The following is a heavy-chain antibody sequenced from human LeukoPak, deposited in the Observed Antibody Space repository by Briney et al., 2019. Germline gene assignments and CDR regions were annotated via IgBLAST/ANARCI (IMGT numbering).Heavy chain of an antibody. V-gene: IGHV1-69*05. Sequence: SVKVSCKASGGTFSSYAISWVRQAPGQGLEWMGGIIPIFGTANYAQKFQGRVTMTTDTSTSTAYMELRSLRSDDTAVYYCARDLSHTTEGIWGQGTMVTVSS. J-gene: IGHJ3*02. CDR3: ARDLSHTTEGI. CDR1: GGTFSSYA. D-gene: IGHD4-11*01. CDR2: IIPIFGTA.